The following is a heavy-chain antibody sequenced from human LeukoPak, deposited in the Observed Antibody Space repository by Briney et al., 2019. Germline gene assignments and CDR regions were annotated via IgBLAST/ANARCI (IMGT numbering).Heavy chain of an antibody. CDR3: ARGGGLDV. Sequence: GGSLRLSCAASGFTFSTYAMNWARQAPGKGLEWVASINHNGNVNYYVDSVKGRFTISRDNARNSLYLQMSNLRAEDTAVYFCARGGGLDVWGQGATVTVSS. CDR2: INHNGNVN. J-gene: IGHJ6*02. D-gene: IGHD3-16*01. CDR1: GFTFSTYA. V-gene: IGHV3-7*03.